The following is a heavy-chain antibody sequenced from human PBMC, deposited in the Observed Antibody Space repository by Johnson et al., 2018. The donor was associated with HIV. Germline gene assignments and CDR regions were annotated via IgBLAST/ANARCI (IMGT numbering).Heavy chain of an antibody. CDR1: GFTFSSFA. CDR2: ISYSGSNK. Sequence: QMLLVESGGGVVQPGRSLRLSCAASGFTFSSFAMHWVRQTPGNGLEGVSIISYSGSNKYYADSVKGRFPISRDNSKNTRYLQMNTLRAEDTAVYYCARGGVVHDGFEIRGLGTMVTVSS. D-gene: IGHD2-8*01. V-gene: IGHV3-30*04. J-gene: IGHJ3*02. CDR3: ARGGVVHDGFEI.